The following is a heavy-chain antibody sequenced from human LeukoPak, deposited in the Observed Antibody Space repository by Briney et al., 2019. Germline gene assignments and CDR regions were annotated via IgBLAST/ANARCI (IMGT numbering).Heavy chain of an antibody. D-gene: IGHD2-2*01. J-gene: IGHJ3*02. Sequence: GGSLRLSCAASGFAFSSSAMNWIRQAPGKGLEWVSAISRNSGIIFYADSVKGRFTISRDNAKSSLFLQMTSLRAEDTAVYYCAREDQLPSSFDIWGQGAMVTVSS. V-gene: IGHV3-21*06. CDR2: ISRNSGII. CDR1: GFAFSSSA. CDR3: AREDQLPSSFDI.